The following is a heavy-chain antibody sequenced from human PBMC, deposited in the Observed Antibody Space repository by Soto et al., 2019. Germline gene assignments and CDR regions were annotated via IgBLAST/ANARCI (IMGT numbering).Heavy chain of an antibody. CDR1: GGSFSGYY. CDR3: AREGGCSSTSCYGRRNYYYMDV. V-gene: IGHV4-34*01. D-gene: IGHD2-2*01. J-gene: IGHJ6*03. CDR2: INHSGST. Sequence: QVQLQQWGAGLLKPSETLSLTCAVYGGSFSGYYWSWIRQPPGKGLEWIGEINHSGSTNYNPSLKSRVTISVDTSKNQFSLMLSSVTAADTAVYYCAREGGCSSTSCYGRRNYYYMDVWGKGTTVTVSS.